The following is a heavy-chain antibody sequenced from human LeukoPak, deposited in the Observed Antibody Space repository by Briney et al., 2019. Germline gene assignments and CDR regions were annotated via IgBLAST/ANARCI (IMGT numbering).Heavy chain of an antibody. J-gene: IGHJ4*02. Sequence: SETLSPTCAVYGGSFSGYYWSWIRQPPGKGLEWIGEINHSGSTNYNPSLKSRVTISVDTSKNQFSLKLSSVTAADTAVYYCARRTNCSSTSCFDYWGQGTLVTVSS. V-gene: IGHV4-34*01. CDR1: GGSFSGYY. CDR3: ARRTNCSSTSCFDY. CDR2: INHSGST. D-gene: IGHD2-2*01.